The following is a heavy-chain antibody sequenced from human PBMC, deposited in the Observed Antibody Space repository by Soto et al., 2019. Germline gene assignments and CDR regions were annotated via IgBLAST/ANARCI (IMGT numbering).Heavy chain of an antibody. CDR1: GFTFKFHS. Sequence: GGSLRLSCEASGFTFKFHSMSWVRQAPGKGPEWVSDISGSGVTTNYADAVKGRFTISRDNSNNTLFLQMDSLRVDDTAVYYCAKELVATLRYSGLEVRGQGTTVTVSS. J-gene: IGHJ6*02. CDR3: AKELVATLRYSGLEV. V-gene: IGHV3-23*01. D-gene: IGHD5-12*01. CDR2: ISGSGVTT.